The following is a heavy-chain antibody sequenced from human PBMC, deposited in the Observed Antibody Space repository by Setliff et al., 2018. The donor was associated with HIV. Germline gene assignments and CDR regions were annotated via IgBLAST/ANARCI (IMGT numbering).Heavy chain of an antibody. Sequence: PGGSLRLSCAASGLTDTYNYMSWVRQAPGKGLEWVSVIYAGGSTYYADSVKGRFTISRDNSKNMLYLQMDSLRAEDTAVYYCARGRNRNYVVYGMDVWGQGTKVTVSS. V-gene: IGHV3-53*01. CDR2: IYAGGST. D-gene: IGHD1-7*01. CDR1: GLTDTYNY. CDR3: ARGRNRNYVVYGMDV. J-gene: IGHJ6*02.